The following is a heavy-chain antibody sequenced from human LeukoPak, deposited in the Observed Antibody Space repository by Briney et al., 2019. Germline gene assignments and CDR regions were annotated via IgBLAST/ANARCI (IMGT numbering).Heavy chain of an antibody. J-gene: IGHJ6*03. V-gene: IGHV4-59*08. CDR3: ARAGRNWNPTYYYMDV. Sequence: SETLSLTCILSGGSMNRYKWSWIRQSPGRGLEWIGYIYYNGNTKYNPSLKSRVTIFQDTSKNQFSLKLYSVTAADTAVYYCARAGRNWNPTYYYMDVWGKGTTVTVSS. CDR1: GGSMNRYK. CDR2: IYYNGNT. D-gene: IGHD1-1*01.